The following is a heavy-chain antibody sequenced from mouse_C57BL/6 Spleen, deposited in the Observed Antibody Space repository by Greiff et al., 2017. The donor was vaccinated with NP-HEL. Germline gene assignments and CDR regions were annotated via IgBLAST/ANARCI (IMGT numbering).Heavy chain of an antibody. CDR1: GYTFTSYW. CDR3: ARENDDGYYAAMDY. Sequence: QVQLKQPGAELVKPGASVKLSCKASGYTFTSYWMHWVKQRPGQGLEWIGMIHPNSGSTNYNEKFKSKATLTVDKSSSTAYMQLSSLTSEDSAVYYCARENDDGYYAAMDYWGQGTSVTVSS. V-gene: IGHV1-64*01. J-gene: IGHJ4*01. CDR2: IHPNSGST. D-gene: IGHD2-3*01.